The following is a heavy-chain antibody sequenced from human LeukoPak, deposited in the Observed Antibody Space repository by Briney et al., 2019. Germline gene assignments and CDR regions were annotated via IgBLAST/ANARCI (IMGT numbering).Heavy chain of an antibody. V-gene: IGHV4-59*01. CDR1: GGSISSYY. Sequence: SETLSLTCTVSGGSISSYYWSWIRQPPGKGLEWIGYIYYSGSTNYNPSLKSRVTISVDTSKNQFSLKLSSVTAGDTAVYYCARTLGRKSQNLYYYYGMDVWGRGTTVTVSS. CDR3: ARTLGRKSQNLYYYYGMDV. CDR2: IYYSGST. J-gene: IGHJ6*02. D-gene: IGHD2/OR15-2a*01.